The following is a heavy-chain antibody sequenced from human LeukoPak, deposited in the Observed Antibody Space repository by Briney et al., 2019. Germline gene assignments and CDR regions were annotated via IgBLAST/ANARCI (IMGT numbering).Heavy chain of an antibody. CDR2: INHSGST. CDR1: GGSFSGYY. J-gene: IGHJ5*02. D-gene: IGHD3-10*01. Sequence: SETLSLTCAVYGGSFSGYYWSWIRQPPGKGLEWIGEINHSGSTNYNPSLKSRVTISVDTSKNQFSLKLSSVTAADTAVYYCARDRILWFGAAPNNWFDPWGQGTLVTVSS. V-gene: IGHV4-34*01. CDR3: ARDRILWFGAAPNNWFDP.